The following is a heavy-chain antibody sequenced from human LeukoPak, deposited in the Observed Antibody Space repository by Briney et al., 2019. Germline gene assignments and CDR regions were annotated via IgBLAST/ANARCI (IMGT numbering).Heavy chain of an antibody. Sequence: ASVKVSCKASGYTFTGYYMHWVRQAPGQGLEWMGWINPNSGGTNYAQKFQGRVTMTRDTSISTAYMELSRLRSDDTAVYYCARFQYDILTVFYFDYWGQGTLVTVSS. J-gene: IGHJ4*02. CDR2: INPNSGGT. CDR1: GYTFTGYY. CDR3: ARFQYDILTVFYFDY. D-gene: IGHD3-9*01. V-gene: IGHV1-2*02.